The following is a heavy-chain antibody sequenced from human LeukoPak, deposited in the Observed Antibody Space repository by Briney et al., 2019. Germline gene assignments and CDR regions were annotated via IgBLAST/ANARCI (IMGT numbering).Heavy chain of an antibody. CDR2: ISSNGGST. J-gene: IGHJ4*02. D-gene: IGHD6-19*01. CDR3: ARDINHHNIHSSGWD. CDR1: GFTFSSYA. V-gene: IGHV3-64D*06. Sequence: PGGSLRLSCSASGFTFSSYAMHRVRQAPGKGLEYVSAISSNGGSTYYADSAKGRFTISRDNSKNTLYLQMSSLRAEDTAVYYCARDINHHNIHSSGWDWGQGTLVTVSS.